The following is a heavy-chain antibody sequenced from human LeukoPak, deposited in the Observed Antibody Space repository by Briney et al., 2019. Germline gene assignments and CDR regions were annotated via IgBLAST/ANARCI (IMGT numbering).Heavy chain of an antibody. Sequence: GGSLRLSCAASGFTFSSYAMSWVRQAPGKGLEWVSAISGSGGSTYYADSVKGRFTISRDNSKDTLYLQMNSLRAEDTAVYYCAKFHDYGDYNWFDPWGQGTLVTVSS. D-gene: IGHD4-17*01. CDR1: GFTFSSYA. CDR2: ISGSGGST. V-gene: IGHV3-23*01. J-gene: IGHJ5*02. CDR3: AKFHDYGDYNWFDP.